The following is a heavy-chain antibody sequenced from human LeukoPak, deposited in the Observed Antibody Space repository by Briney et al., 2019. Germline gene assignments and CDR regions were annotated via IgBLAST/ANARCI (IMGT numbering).Heavy chain of an antibody. CDR1: GFTFSSYW. CDR2: IKQDGSEK. Sequence: GGSLRLSCAASGFTFSSYWMSWVRQAPGKGLEWVANIKQDGSEKYYVDSVKGRFTISRDNAKNSLYLQMNSLRAEDTAVYYCARGRLLWFGELSPDYYYMDVWGKGTTVTISS. D-gene: IGHD3-10*01. J-gene: IGHJ6*03. CDR3: ARGRLLWFGELSPDYYYMDV. V-gene: IGHV3-7*01.